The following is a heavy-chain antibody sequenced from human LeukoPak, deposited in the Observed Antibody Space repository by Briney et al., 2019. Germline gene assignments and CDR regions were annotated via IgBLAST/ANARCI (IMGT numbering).Heavy chain of an antibody. Sequence: GGSLRLSCAASGFTFSSYAMSWVRQAPGKGLEWVSGIFGSGGNPHYADSVKGRFTISRDNTKNTVYLQMNSLRAEDTAVYYCAKTTTGYSSGRYPGWPVDYWGQGTLVTASS. D-gene: IGHD6-19*01. CDR3: AKTTTGYSSGRYPGWPVDY. J-gene: IGHJ4*02. V-gene: IGHV3-23*01. CDR2: IFGSGGNP. CDR1: GFTFSSYA.